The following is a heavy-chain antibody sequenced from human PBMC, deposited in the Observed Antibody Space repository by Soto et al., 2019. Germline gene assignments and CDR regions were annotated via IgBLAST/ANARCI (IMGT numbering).Heavy chain of an antibody. CDR2: IYYDGST. CDR3: ARDQLSSGLYVWFDP. V-gene: IGHV4-59*01. D-gene: IGHD6-25*01. J-gene: IGHJ5*02. CDR1: GCYISTYY. Sequence: SETLSLTCTGAGCYISTYYWSWIRQPPGKGLEWIGYIYYDGSTSYNPSLRSRVTISVDTSKNQFSLILSSVTSADTAVYYCARDQLSSGLYVWFDPWGQGTLVTVS.